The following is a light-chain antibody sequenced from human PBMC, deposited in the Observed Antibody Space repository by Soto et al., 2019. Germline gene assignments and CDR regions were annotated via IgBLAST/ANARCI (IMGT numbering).Light chain of an antibody. CDR1: QTITTY. J-gene: IGKJ4*01. CDR3: QQNFWPVLT. Sequence: DIPMTQSPPSLSASIGDTVTITCRASQTITTYLNWFQQKPGKAPKLLIGAASTVQSGVPSRFSGSGSGTDFTLTISSLQPEDSATDFCQQNFWPVLTFGGGPKLEIK. V-gene: IGKV1-39*01. CDR2: AAS.